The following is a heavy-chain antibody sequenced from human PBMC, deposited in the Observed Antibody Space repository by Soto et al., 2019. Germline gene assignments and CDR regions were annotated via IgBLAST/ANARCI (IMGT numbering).Heavy chain of an antibody. J-gene: IGHJ6*02. V-gene: IGHV3-21*01. CDR1: GFTFSSYS. CDR2: ISSSSSYI. D-gene: IGHD3-16*01. CDR3: ARENMGELSWRYYSYYGIDV. Sequence: EVQLVESGGGLVKPGGPLRLSCAASGFTFSSYSMNWVRQAPGKGLEWVSSISSSSSYIYYADAVKGRFTISSDNAKNALFLQMNSMRAEDTAVYDCARENMGELSWRYYSYYGIDVWGQGTTVNVSS.